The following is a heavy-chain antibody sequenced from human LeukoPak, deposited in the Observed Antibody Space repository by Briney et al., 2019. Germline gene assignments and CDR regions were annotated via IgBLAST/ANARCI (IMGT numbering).Heavy chain of an antibody. CDR3: AKHLSVRYSSSWYGSPDAFDI. CDR1: GFTFSSYA. D-gene: IGHD6-13*01. J-gene: IGHJ3*02. V-gene: IGHV3-23*01. Sequence: PGGSLRLSCAACGFTFSSYAMSWVRQAPGKGVEGVSAISGSGGSTYYADSVKGRFTISRDNSKNTLYLQMNSLRAEDTAVYYCAKHLSVRYSSSWYGSPDAFDIWGQGTMVTVSS. CDR2: ISGSGGST.